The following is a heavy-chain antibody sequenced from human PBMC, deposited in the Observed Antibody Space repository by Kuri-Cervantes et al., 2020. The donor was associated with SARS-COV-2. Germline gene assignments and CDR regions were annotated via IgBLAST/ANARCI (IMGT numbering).Heavy chain of an antibody. CDR3: ARAAPDIVVVPAAKYFGY. CDR2: INHSGST. J-gene: IGHJ4*02. CDR1: GGSFSGYY. Sequence: SQTLSLTCAVYGGSFSGYYWSWIRQPPGKGLEWIGEINHSGSTNYNPSLKSRVTISVDTSKNQFSLKLSSVTAADTAVYYCARAAPDIVVVPAAKYFGYWGQGTLVTVSS. D-gene: IGHD2-2*01. V-gene: IGHV4-34*01.